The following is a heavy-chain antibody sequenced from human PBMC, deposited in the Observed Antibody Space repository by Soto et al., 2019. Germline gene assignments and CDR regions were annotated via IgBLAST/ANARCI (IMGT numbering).Heavy chain of an antibody. CDR1: GGSISTTNW. CDR3: ARRTFWGGSYYYFDY. Sequence: QVQLQESGPGLVKPSGTLSLTCAVSGGSISTTNWWTWVRKPPGKGLEWIGEIYHTEGTNYNPSLKSRVTISVDKSKNQFSLKLSSVTAADTAVYYCARRTFWGGSYYYFDYWGQGTRVTISS. J-gene: IGHJ4*02. D-gene: IGHD3-3*01. V-gene: IGHV4-4*02. CDR2: IYHTEGT.